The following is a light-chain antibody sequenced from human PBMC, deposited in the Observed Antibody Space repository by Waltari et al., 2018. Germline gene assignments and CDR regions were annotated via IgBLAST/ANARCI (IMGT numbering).Light chain of an antibody. CDR3: QHYVRLPVT. CDR1: QRVSKV. V-gene: IGKV3-20*01. CDR2: GAS. Sequence: RQPRQRVSKVLTCYQKKPRPGPRLLIYGASNRATGIPDRFSGRGSGTDVSLSGSRQESEDFAVYYCQHYVRLPVTFGQGTKVEIK. J-gene: IGKJ1*01.